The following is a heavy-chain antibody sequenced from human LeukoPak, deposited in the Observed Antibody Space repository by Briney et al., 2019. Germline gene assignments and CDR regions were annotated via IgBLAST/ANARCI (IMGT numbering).Heavy chain of an antibody. CDR2: IYSGGST. D-gene: IGHD3-22*01. CDR1: GFTVSSNY. J-gene: IGHJ1*01. Sequence: GGSLRLSCAASGFTVSSNYMSWVRQAPGKGLEWVSIIYSGGSTFYADSVKGRFTISRDNSKNTLYLQMNSLRAEDTAVYYCAVNYYDSSGYYYPEYFQHWGQGTLVTVSS. CDR3: AVNYYDSSGYYYPEYFQH. V-gene: IGHV3-53*05.